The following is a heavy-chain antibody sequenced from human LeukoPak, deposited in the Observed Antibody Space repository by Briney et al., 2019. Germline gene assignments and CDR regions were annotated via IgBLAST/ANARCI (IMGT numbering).Heavy chain of an antibody. CDR2: ISGSGGST. D-gene: IGHD3-22*01. V-gene: IGHV3-23*01. CDR3: AVTYYYDSSGYWGAFDI. Sequence: GGSLRLSCAASGFTFSSYTMSWVSEAPGKGLEWVSAISGSGGSTYYADSVKGRFTISRDNSKNTLYLQMNSLRAEDTAVYYCAVTYYYDSSGYWGAFDIWGQGTMVTVSS. J-gene: IGHJ3*02. CDR1: GFTFSSYT.